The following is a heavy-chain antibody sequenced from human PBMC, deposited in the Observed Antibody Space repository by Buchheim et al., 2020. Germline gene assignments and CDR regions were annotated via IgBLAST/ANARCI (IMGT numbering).Heavy chain of an antibody. CDR2: IYTSGST. J-gene: IGHJ2*01. V-gene: IGHV4-61*02. Sequence: QVQLQESGPGLVKPSQTLSLTCTVSGGSISSGSYYWSWIRQPAGKGLEWIGRIYTSGSTNYNPSLNSRVTISVDTSKNQFSLKLSSVTAADTAVYYCAREPDGGKGSWYFDLWGRGTL. CDR3: AREPDGGKGSWYFDL. CDR1: GGSISSGSYY. D-gene: IGHD4-23*01.